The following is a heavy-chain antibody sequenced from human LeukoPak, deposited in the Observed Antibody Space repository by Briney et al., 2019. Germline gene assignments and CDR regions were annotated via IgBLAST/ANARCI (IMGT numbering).Heavy chain of an antibody. Sequence: ASVKVSCKASGYTFTSYGFTWVRQAPRLGLEWMGWISAYKGNTNYAQKLQGRVTMTTDTSTSTAYMELMSLRSDDTAVYYCATNRGYSYVHDAFDIWGQGTMVTVSS. CDR3: ATNRGYSYVHDAFDI. J-gene: IGHJ3*02. CDR2: ISAYKGNT. V-gene: IGHV1-18*04. CDR1: GYTFTSYG. D-gene: IGHD5-18*01.